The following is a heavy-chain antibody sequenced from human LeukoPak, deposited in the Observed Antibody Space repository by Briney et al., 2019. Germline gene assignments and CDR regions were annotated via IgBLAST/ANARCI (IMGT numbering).Heavy chain of an antibody. Sequence: TGGSLRLSCAASGFTFRDYTMNWVRQAPGKGLEWVSAIDKSGTYIKYADSVKGRFTVSRDNAKNSVFLQMNSLRVEDTAVYYCARGEYDFWSGYYRNYYGMDVWGQGTTVTVSS. J-gene: IGHJ6*02. CDR1: GFTFRDYT. D-gene: IGHD3-3*01. CDR2: IDKSGTYI. CDR3: ARGEYDFWSGYYRNYYGMDV. V-gene: IGHV3-21*01.